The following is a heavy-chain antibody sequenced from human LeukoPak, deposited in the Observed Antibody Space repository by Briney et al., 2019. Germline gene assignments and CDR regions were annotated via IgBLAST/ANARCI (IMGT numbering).Heavy chain of an antibody. D-gene: IGHD2-15*01. CDR2: ICGSGSST. CDR1: GFTFNNYA. V-gene: IGHV3-23*01. J-gene: IGHJ4*02. Sequence: GGSLRLSCAASGFTFNNYAMSWVRQAPGKGLEWVSAICGSGSSTYYADSVKRRFTISRDNAKNSLYLQMNSLRADDTAVYYCARGYCSGGSCYLTPLDYWGQGTLVTVSS. CDR3: ARGYCSGGSCYLTPLDY.